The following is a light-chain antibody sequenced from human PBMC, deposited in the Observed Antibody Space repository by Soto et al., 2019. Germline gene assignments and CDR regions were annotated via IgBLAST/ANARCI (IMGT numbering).Light chain of an antibody. CDR3: QHYNSYSEA. J-gene: IGKJ1*01. Sequence: DIQMTQSASTLSGSLGDRVTITWPASQTISSWLAWYQQKKGKAPKLLIYKASTLKSGVPSRFSGSGYGTEFNLTISSLQTDDFATYYCQHYNSYSEAFGQGTKVDIK. CDR2: KAS. CDR1: QTISSW. V-gene: IGKV1-5*03.